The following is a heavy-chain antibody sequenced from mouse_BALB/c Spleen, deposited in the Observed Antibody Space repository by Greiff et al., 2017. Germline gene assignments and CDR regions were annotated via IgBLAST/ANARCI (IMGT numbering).Heavy chain of an antibody. V-gene: IGHV7-3*02. CDR1: GFTFTDYY. Sequence: EVQRVESGGGLVQPGGSLRLSCATSGFTFTDYYMSWVRQPPGKALEWLGFIRNKANGYTTEYSASVKGRFTIARDNSKSILYLQMNTLRAEDSASYYCARSLDYYAMDYWGQGTSVTVSS. J-gene: IGHJ4*01. D-gene: IGHD6-2*01. CDR2: IRNKANGYTT. CDR3: ARSLDYYAMDY.